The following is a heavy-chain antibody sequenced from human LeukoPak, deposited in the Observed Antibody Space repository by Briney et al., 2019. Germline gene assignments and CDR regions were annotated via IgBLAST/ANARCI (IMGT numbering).Heavy chain of an antibody. CDR2: INLDGNDK. V-gene: IGHV3-7*01. Sequence: AGGSLRLSCAASGFIFSSHWMSWVRQAPGKGLEWVANINLDGNDKNYVDSVKGRFTISRDNAKNSLYLQVNSLRAEDTAMYYCVRSGSYFSKWGQGTLVTVSS. D-gene: IGHD1-26*01. J-gene: IGHJ4*02. CDR3: VRSGSYFSK. CDR1: GFIFSSHW.